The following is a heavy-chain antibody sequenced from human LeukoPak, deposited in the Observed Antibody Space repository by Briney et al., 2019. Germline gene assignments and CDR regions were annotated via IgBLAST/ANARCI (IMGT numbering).Heavy chain of an antibody. D-gene: IGHD5-18*01. CDR2: INHSGST. V-gene: IGHV4-34*01. CDR3: ARGEGYSYAFDY. Sequence: SETLSLTCAVYGGSFSGYYWSWIRQPPGKGLEWIGEINHSGSTNYNPSLKSRVTISVDTSKNQFSLKLSSVTAADTAVYYCARGEGYSYAFDYWGQGTLVTVSS. J-gene: IGHJ4*02. CDR1: GGSFSGYY.